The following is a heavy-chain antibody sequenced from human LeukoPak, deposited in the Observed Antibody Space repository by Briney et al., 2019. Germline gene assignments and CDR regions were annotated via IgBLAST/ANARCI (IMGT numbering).Heavy chain of an antibody. CDR1: GGSISSSY. J-gene: IGHJ4*02. CDR2: IYDSGNT. D-gene: IGHD2-21*01. Sequence: SETLSLTCTVSGGSISSSYWSWIRQPPGKELVWIGYIYDSGNTNYNPSLKSRVTISVDTSKNQFSLKLSSVTAADTAVYYCARGGLWWFDYWGQGTLVTVSS. CDR3: ARGGLWWFDY. V-gene: IGHV4-59*01.